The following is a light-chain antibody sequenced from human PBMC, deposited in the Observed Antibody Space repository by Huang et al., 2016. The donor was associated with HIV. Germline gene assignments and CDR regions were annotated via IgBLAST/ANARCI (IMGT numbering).Light chain of an antibody. V-gene: IGKV3-15*01. CDR1: LSVSSN. Sequence: EIVMTQSPATLSVSPGERAALSCMASLSVSSNLAWYQQKPGQAPRLLIYGGSTRATGIPARFSGSGSVTEFTLTISSLQSEDAAVYYCQQYNYWWTFGQGTKVEIK. J-gene: IGKJ1*01. CDR3: QQYNYWWT. CDR2: GGS.